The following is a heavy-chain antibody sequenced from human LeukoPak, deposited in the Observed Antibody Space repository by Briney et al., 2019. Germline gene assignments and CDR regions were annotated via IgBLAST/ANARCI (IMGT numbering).Heavy chain of an antibody. V-gene: IGHV4-59*01. Sequence: PSETLSLTCTVSGGSISSYYWSWIPQPPGKGLEWIGYIYYSGSTNYNPSLKSRVTISVDTSKNQFSLKLSSVTAADTAVYYCAREPPRDYYMDVWGKGTTVTISS. CDR2: IYYSGST. D-gene: IGHD3-10*01. J-gene: IGHJ6*03. CDR3: AREPPRDYYMDV. CDR1: GGSISSYY.